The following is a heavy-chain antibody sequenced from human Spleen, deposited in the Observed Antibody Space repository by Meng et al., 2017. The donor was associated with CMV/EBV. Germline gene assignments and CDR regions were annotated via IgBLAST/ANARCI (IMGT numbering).Heavy chain of an antibody. Sequence: CKVSGATFGSSTISWVRQAPGQGLEWMGRIIGILGIEKYSQKLQGRVTITADRSTNTVYMELSGLTSEDTAVYYCARGQLPAYCFHHWGRGTLVTVSS. CDR3: ARGQLPAYCFHH. J-gene: IGHJ4*02. CDR2: IIGILGIE. CDR1: GATFGSST. V-gene: IGHV1-69*02. D-gene: IGHD2/OR15-2a*01.